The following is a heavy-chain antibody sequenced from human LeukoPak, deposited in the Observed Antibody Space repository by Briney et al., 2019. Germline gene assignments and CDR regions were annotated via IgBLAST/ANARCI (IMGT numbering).Heavy chain of an antibody. D-gene: IGHD3-22*01. Sequence: SETLSLTCTVSGGSISSGGYYWSWIRQPPGKGLEWIGYIYHSGSTYYNPSLKSRVTISVDTSKNQFSLKLSSVTAADTAVYYCASQYYYDSSGYPVDAFDIWGHGTMVTVSS. J-gene: IGHJ3*02. CDR1: GGSISSGGYY. CDR3: ASQYYYDSSGYPVDAFDI. V-gene: IGHV4-30-2*01. CDR2: IYHSGST.